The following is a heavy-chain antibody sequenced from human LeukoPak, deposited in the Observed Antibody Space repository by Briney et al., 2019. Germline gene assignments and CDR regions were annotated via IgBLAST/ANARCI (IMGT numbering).Heavy chain of an antibody. CDR3: ARDWSPNVVRYFDWSKGPDY. J-gene: IGHJ4*02. CDR2: ISSSSYI. Sequence: PGGSLRLSCAGSGFTFSSYSMNWVRQAPGKGLEWVSSISSSSYIYYADSVRGRFTISRDNAKNSVYLQMNSLRAEDTAVYYCARDWSPNVVRYFDWSKGPDYWGQGTLVTVSS. CDR1: GFTFSSYS. V-gene: IGHV3-21*01. D-gene: IGHD3-9*01.